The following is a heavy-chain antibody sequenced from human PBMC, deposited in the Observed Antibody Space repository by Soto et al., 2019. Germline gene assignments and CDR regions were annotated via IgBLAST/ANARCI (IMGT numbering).Heavy chain of an antibody. CDR2: IYWDDSY. D-gene: IGHD4-17*01. V-gene: IGHV2-5*02. CDR3: AHKGYGDYPLDY. J-gene: IGHJ4*02. Sequence: SGPTLVNPTQTLTLTCTFSGFSLSTSGVGVGWIPQPPGKALEWLAVIYWDDSYHYSPSLRSRLTITKDTSKNQVVLTMTNMDPVDTATYYCAHKGYGDYPLDYWGQGTLVPVSP. CDR1: GFSLSTSGVG.